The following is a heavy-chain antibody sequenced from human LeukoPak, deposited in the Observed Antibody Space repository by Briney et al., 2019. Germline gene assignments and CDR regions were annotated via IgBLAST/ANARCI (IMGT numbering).Heavy chain of an antibody. CDR1: GFTFDDYA. J-gene: IGHJ4*02. Sequence: GGSLRLSCAASGFTFDDYAMHWVRQAPGKGLEWVSGISWNSGSIGYADSVKGRFTISRDNAKNSLYLQMNSLRAEDTALYYCAKDIVPGRTYYFDYWGQGTLVTVSS. V-gene: IGHV3-9*01. CDR2: ISWNSGSI. CDR3: AKDIVPGRTYYFDY. D-gene: IGHD1-1*01.